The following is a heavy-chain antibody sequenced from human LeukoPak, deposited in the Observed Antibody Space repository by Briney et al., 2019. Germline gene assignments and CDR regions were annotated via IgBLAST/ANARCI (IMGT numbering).Heavy chain of an antibody. J-gene: IGHJ5*02. CDR3: ARHLGYCSGGSCYGGNWFDH. V-gene: IGHV4-59*08. D-gene: IGHD2-15*01. Sequence: SETLSLTCTVSGGSISSYYWSWIRQPPGKGLEWIGYIYYSGSTNYNPSLKSRVTISVDTSKNQFSLKLSSVTAADTAVYYCARHLGYCSGGSCYGGNWFDHWGQGTLVTVSS. CDR2: IYYSGST. CDR1: GGSISSYY.